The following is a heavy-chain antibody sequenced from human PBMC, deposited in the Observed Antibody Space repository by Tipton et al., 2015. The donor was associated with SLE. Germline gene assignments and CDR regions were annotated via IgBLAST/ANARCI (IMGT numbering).Heavy chain of an antibody. D-gene: IGHD6-19*01. Sequence: TLSLTCTVSGGSISSSSYYWGWIRQPPGKGLEWIGSIYYSGSTYYNPSLKSRVTISVDTSKNQFSLKLSSVTAADTAVYYCAREGGGWYFYYYGMDVWGQGTTVTVSS. V-gene: IGHV4-39*07. CDR3: AREGGGWYFYYYGMDV. CDR1: GGSISSSSYY. CDR2: IYYSGST. J-gene: IGHJ6*02.